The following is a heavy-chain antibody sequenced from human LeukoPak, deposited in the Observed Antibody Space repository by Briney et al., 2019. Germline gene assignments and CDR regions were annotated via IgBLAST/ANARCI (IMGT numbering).Heavy chain of an antibody. Sequence: ASVKVSCKASGYTFTGYYMHWVRQAPGQGLEWMGWINPNSGNTNYAQKLQGRVTMTTDTSTSTAYMELRSLRSDDTAVYYCAREYSYGYHFDYWGQGTLVTVSS. CDR1: GYTFTGYY. D-gene: IGHD5-18*01. CDR2: INPNSGNT. CDR3: AREYSYGYHFDY. J-gene: IGHJ4*02. V-gene: IGHV1-2*02.